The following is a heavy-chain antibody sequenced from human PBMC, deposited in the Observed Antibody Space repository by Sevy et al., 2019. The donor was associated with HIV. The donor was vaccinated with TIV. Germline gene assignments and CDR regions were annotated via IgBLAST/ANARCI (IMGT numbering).Heavy chain of an antibody. V-gene: IGHV3-23*01. D-gene: IGHD2-2*01. CDR3: AKTINSGGGAVPAANYYYYGMDV. CDR2: INGKGRST. J-gene: IGHJ6*02. Sequence: GGSLRLSCAASEFIFSDYAMNWVRQTPGKGLEWVSSINGKGRSTHYADSVEGRFIISRDNSKNTLYLQMNSLRAEDTAVDYCAKTINSGGGAVPAANYYYYGMDVWGQGTTVTVSS. CDR1: EFIFSDYA.